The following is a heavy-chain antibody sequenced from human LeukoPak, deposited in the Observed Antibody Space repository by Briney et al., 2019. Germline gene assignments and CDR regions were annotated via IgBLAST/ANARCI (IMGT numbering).Heavy chain of an antibody. J-gene: IGHJ5*02. CDR1: GGSISSGGYY. CDR2: IYYSGST. Sequence: SETLSLTCTVSGGSISSGGYYWSWIRQHPGKGLEWIGYIYYSGSTYYNPSLKSRVTISVDTSKNQFSLKLSSVTAADTAVYYCARVSSSWYPNWFDPWGQGTLVTVSS. V-gene: IGHV4-31*03. D-gene: IGHD6-13*01. CDR3: ARVSSSWYPNWFDP.